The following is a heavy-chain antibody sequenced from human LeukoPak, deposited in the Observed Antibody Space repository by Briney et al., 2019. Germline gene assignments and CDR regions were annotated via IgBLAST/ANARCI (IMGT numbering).Heavy chain of an antibody. J-gene: IGHJ6*02. Sequence: PGGSLRLSCAASGFTVSSNYMSWVRQAPGKGLEWVSVIYSGGSTYYADSVKGRFTISRDNSKNTLYLQMNSLRAEDTAVYYCARGGAPGYYYYYGMDVWGQGTTVTVSS. CDR1: GFTVSSNY. D-gene: IGHD1-26*01. CDR2: IYSGGST. CDR3: ARGGAPGYYYYYGMDV. V-gene: IGHV3-66*01.